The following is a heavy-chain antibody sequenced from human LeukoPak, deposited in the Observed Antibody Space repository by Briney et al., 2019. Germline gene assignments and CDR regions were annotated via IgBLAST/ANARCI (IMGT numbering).Heavy chain of an antibody. CDR2: INPAGGST. V-gene: IGHV1-46*01. CDR3: ARGRGVHDSHTYDYFDY. D-gene: IGHD3-22*01. Sequence: ASVKVSCKASGYTFTSYYIHWVRQAPGQGLEWMGIINPAGGSTTYAQKFQGSRLTLTRDTSTSTVYMELSSLRSEDTAVYYCARGRGVHDSHTYDYFDYWGQGSLVTVPS. CDR1: GYTFTSYY. J-gene: IGHJ4*02.